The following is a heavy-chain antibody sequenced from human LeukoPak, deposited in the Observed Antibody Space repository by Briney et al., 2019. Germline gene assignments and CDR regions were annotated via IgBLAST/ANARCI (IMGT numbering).Heavy chain of an antibody. V-gene: IGHV3-23*01. Sequence: PGGSLRLSCAASGFTLSSYAMTCVRQAPGRGLEWVSSVDGGGGGTYYAASVKGRFTISRDNSKDTLYLQMNGLRAEDTAVYFCAKQSAGSAAWYSLHYDFWGQGTLVTVSS. D-gene: IGHD6-13*01. J-gene: IGHJ4*02. CDR3: AKQSAGSAAWYSLHYDF. CDR2: VDGGGGGT. CDR1: GFTLSSYA.